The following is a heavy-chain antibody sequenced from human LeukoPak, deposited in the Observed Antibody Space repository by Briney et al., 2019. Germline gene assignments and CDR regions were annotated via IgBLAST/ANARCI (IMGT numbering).Heavy chain of an antibody. CDR1: GFTFTSSA. CDR2: IVVGSGNT. Sequence: ASVKVSCKASGFTFTSSAVQWVRQARGQRLEWIGWIVVGSGNTNYAQKFQERVTITRDMSTSTAYMELSSLRSEDTAVYYCAAGLGYCSSTSCYFIRFDPWGQGTLVTVSS. J-gene: IGHJ5*02. CDR3: AAGLGYCSSTSCYFIRFDP. V-gene: IGHV1-58*01. D-gene: IGHD2-2*01.